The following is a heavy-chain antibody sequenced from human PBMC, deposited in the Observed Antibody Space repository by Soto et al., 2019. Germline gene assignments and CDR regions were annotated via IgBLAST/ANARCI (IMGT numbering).Heavy chain of an antibody. CDR2: THPTGNS. V-gene: IGHV4-4*02. CDR1: GDSVSSNNW. Sequence: QVQLQGSDPGLVKPSGTLSLTCTVSGDSVSSNNWWNWVRQSPGKGLDWIGETHPTGNSNYHPSHKRRVTISVDTSKNQFSLILTSVTAADTAVYFCARVRAGCSRTSCFLEDWGRGTLVTVSS. CDR3: ARVRAGCSRTSCFLED. J-gene: IGHJ4*02. D-gene: IGHD2-2*01.